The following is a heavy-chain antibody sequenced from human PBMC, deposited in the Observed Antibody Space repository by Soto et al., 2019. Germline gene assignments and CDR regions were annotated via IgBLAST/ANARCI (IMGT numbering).Heavy chain of an antibody. V-gene: IGHV3-23*01. D-gene: IGHD6-19*01. Sequence: GSLRLSCAASGFTFSSYAMSWVRQAPGKGLEWVSAISGSGGSTYYADSVKGRFTISRDNSKNTLYLQMNSLRAEDTAVYYCARKGMLDIAVAGTYGYYYYGMDVWGQGTTVTVSS. CDR2: ISGSGGST. CDR3: ARKGMLDIAVAGTYGYYYYGMDV. J-gene: IGHJ6*02. CDR1: GFTFSSYA.